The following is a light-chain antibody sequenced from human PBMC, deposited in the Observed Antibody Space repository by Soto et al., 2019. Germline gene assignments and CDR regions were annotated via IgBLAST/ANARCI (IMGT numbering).Light chain of an antibody. V-gene: IGLV2-11*01. Sequence: QSALTQPRSVSGSPGQSVTISCTGTSSDVVGYNFVSWYQQYPGKVPKLIIYDVSQRPSGVPDRFSASKSDNTASLTISGLQAEDEADYYCCSYAGSYTLFGGGTKVTVL. CDR3: CSYAGSYTL. CDR2: DVS. J-gene: IGLJ2*01. CDR1: SSDVVGYNF.